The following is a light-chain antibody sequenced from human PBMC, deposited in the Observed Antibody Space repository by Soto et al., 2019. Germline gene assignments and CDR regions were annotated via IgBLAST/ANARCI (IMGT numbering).Light chain of an antibody. V-gene: IGKV1-39*01. CDR3: QQSYGAPYT. Sequence: DIQMTQSTSSLSASVGDRVTITCRASQSIYSSLNWYHQKPGKAPKLLIYAASNLQSGVPSRFSGSGSGTDFTLSIRSLQPEDFATYYCQQSYGAPYTFGQGTKLAI. J-gene: IGKJ2*01. CDR1: QSIYSS. CDR2: AAS.